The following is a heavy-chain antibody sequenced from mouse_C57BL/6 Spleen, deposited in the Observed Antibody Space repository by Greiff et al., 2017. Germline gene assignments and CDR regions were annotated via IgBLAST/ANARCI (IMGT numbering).Heavy chain of an antibody. CDR3: ASGFITTVFVPFDY. J-gene: IGHJ2*01. Sequence: QVQLQQPGAELVKPGASVKLSCKASGYTFTSYWMHWVKQRPGQGLEWIGKIHPTSGSTNYNEKFKGKATLTVDKSSSTAYMHLSSLTSVDSAFYDCASGFITTVFVPFDYWGQGTTLTVSS. CDR1: GYTFTSYW. D-gene: IGHD1-1*01. CDR2: IHPTSGST. V-gene: IGHV1-64*01.